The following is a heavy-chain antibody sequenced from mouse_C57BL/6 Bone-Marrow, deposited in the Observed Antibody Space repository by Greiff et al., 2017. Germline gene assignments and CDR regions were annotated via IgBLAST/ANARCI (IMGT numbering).Heavy chain of an antibody. D-gene: IGHD2-1*01. Sequence: EVQLQESGGGLVKPGGSLKLSCAASGFTFSDYGMHWVRQAPEKGLEWVAYISSGSSTIYYADTVKGRFTISRDNAKNTLFLQMTSLRSEDTAMYYCARGPMVGRDYYAMDYWGQGTSVTVSS. CDR1: GFTFSDYG. CDR2: ISSGSSTI. CDR3: ARGPMVGRDYYAMDY. V-gene: IGHV5-17*01. J-gene: IGHJ4*01.